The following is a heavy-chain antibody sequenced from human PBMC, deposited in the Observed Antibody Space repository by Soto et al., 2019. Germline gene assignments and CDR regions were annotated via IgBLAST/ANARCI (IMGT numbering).Heavy chain of an antibody. CDR2: IYYSGST. CDR1: GGSISSSSYS. V-gene: IGHV4-39*01. J-gene: IGHJ5*02. Sequence: SETLSLTFTVSGGSISSSSYSWGWIRQPPGKGLEWIGSIYYSGSTYYNPSLKSRVTISVDTSKNQFSLKLSSVTAADTAVYYCARQGLTTATNLFDPLGQGTLVTVSS. CDR3: ARQGLTTATNLFDP. D-gene: IGHD4-4*01.